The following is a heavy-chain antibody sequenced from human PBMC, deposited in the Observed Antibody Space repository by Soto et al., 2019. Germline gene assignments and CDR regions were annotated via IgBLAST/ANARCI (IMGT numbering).Heavy chain of an antibody. CDR2: IYYSGST. CDR3: ARERKDDFWSGYYPINWFDP. D-gene: IGHD3-3*01. Sequence: SETLSITCTVSGGSISSGGYSWSWIRQHPGNGLAWIGYIYYSGSTYYNPSLKSRVTISVDTSKNQFSLKLSSVTAADTAVYYCARERKDDFWSGYYPINWFDPWGQGTLVTVSS. V-gene: IGHV4-31*03. CDR1: GGSISSGGYS. J-gene: IGHJ5*02.